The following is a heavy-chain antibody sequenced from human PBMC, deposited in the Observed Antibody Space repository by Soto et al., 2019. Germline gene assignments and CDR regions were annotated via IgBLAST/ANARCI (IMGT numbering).Heavy chain of an antibody. CDR1: GGTFSSYA. D-gene: IGHD5-12*01. J-gene: IGHJ6*02. Sequence: QVQLVQSGAEVKKPGSSVKVSCKASGGTFSSYAISWVRQAPGQGLEWMGGIIPIFGTANYAQKFQGRVTITADESTSTAYMELSSLRSEDTAVYYCARDRVGYSCYDSSPIYYYYYGMDVWGQGTTVTVSS. CDR3: ARDRVGYSCYDSSPIYYYYYGMDV. V-gene: IGHV1-69*01. CDR2: IIPIFGTA.